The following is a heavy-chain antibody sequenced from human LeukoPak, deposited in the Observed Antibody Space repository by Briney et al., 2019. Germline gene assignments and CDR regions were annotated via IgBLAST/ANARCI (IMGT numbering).Heavy chain of an antibody. V-gene: IGHV3-48*01. J-gene: IGHJ5*02. CDR1: GFTFSSYG. Sequence: GGSLRLSCAASGFTFSSYGMNWVRQAPGKGLEWVSYISSSSSTVYYADSVKGRFTISRDNAKNSLYLQMNSLRAEDTAVYYCARFTSGYYNWFDPWGQGTLVTVSS. CDR3: ARFTSGYYNWFDP. D-gene: IGHD3-3*01. CDR2: ISSSSSTV.